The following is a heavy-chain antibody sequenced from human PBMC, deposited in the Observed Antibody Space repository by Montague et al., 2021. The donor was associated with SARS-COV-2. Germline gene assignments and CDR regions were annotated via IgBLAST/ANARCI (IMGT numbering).Heavy chain of an antibody. V-gene: IGHV3-9*01. D-gene: IGHD2/OR15-2a*01. J-gene: IGHJ4*02. CDR1: GFIFDDYA. CDR2: ISWNSGFL. CDR3: AKDTISTSGWQTYFDY. Sequence: SLRLSCAASGFIFDDYAMHWVRQAPGEGLEWVSGISWNSGFLGYADSVKGRFTISRDNAKNSLYLQMNSLRAEDTALYYCAKDTISTSGWQTYFDYWGQGTLVTVSS.